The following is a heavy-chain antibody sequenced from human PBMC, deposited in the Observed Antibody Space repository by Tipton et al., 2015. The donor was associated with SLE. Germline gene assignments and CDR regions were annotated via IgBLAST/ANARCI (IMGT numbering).Heavy chain of an antibody. CDR1: GGSFSGYY. Sequence: TLSLTCAVYGGSFSGYYWSWIRQPPGKGLEWIGRIYTSGSTNYNPSLKSRVTISVDTSKNQFSLKLSSVTAADTAVYYCARDRRVAGNFDYWGQGTLVTVSS. V-gene: IGHV4-59*10. D-gene: IGHD6-19*01. CDR2: IYTSGST. J-gene: IGHJ4*02. CDR3: ARDRRVAGNFDY.